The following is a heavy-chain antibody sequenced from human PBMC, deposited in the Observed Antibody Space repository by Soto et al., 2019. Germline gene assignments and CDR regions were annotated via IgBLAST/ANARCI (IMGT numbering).Heavy chain of an antibody. CDR2: INPNSGGT. Sequence: ASVKVSCKASGYTFTGYYMHWVRQAPGQGLEWMGWINPNSGGTNYAQKFQGWVTMTRDTSISTAYMELSRLRSDDTAVYYCARELAVAGPTYYYYGMDVWGQGTTVTGSS. D-gene: IGHD6-19*01. CDR3: ARELAVAGPTYYYYGMDV. CDR1: GYTFTGYY. V-gene: IGHV1-2*04. J-gene: IGHJ6*02.